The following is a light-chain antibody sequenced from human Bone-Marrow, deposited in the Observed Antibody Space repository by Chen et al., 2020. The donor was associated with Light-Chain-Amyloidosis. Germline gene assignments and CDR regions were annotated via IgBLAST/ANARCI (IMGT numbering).Light chain of an antibody. CDR1: QSVLSTSNNKNY. CDR3: QQYLRAPLT. J-gene: IGKJ4*01. Sequence: DIVMTQSPDSLAVSLGERATINCKSTQSVLSTSNNKNYIAWYQQKPGQPPKLLVSWASMRESGVPDRLRGSESGADFTLTISSLQAEDVAVYYCQQYLRAPLTFGGGTKVEIK. V-gene: IGKV4-1*01. CDR2: WAS.